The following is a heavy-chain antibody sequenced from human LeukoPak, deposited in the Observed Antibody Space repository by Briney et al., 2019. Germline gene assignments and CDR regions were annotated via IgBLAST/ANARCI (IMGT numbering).Heavy chain of an antibody. V-gene: IGHV3-21*01. CDR3: ARDSVPKDTAMAKDY. CDR1: GFSFSSYA. CDR2: MKGGGET. Sequence: GGSLRLSCVASGFSFSSYAMSWVRQAPARGLEWVSSMKGGGETFYADSVKGRFTISRDNAKNSLYLQMNSLRAEDTAVHYCARDSVPKDTAMAKDYWGQGTLVTVSS. J-gene: IGHJ4*02. D-gene: IGHD5-18*01.